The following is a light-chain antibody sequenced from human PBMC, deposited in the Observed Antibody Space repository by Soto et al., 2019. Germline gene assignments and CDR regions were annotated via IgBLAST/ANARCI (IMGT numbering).Light chain of an antibody. V-gene: IGLV1-40*01. CDR2: GNS. CDR3: QSYASSLSGSV. CDR1: SSNIGAGYD. Sequence: QSVLTQPPSVSGAPGQRVTISCTGSSSNIGAGYDVHWYQQLPGTAPKLLIYGNSNRPSGVPDRFSGSKSGTSASLAITGLQADDEADYYCQSYASSLSGSVFGTGTKLTVL. J-gene: IGLJ1*01.